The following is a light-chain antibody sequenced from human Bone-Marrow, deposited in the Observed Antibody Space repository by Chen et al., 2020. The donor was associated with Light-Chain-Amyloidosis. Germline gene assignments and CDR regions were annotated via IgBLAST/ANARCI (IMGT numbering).Light chain of an antibody. CDR3: SSFTSDSSYV. CDR2: AVS. Sequence: QSVLTQPASVSGSPGQSITISCTGTSGDVGTYNYVSWYQQHPGKAPKIMIYAVSNLLSEVSNHFSGSKSGNTASLTISGLKAEDEADYYCSSFTSDSSYVVGPVTKITVL. J-gene: IGLJ1*01. CDR1: SGDVGTYNY. V-gene: IGLV2-14*01.